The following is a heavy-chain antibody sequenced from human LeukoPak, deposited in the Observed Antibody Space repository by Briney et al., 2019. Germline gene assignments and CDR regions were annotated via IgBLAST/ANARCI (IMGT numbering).Heavy chain of an antibody. CDR1: GFTFSSYA. V-gene: IGHV3-23*01. D-gene: IGHD3-3*01. CDR3: AKAPDFWSGYFDYYMDV. J-gene: IGHJ6*03. Sequence: GGSLRLSCAASGFTFSSYAMSWVRQAPGKGLEWVSAISGGGGSTYYADSVKGRFTISRDNSKNTLYLQMNSLRAEDTAVYYCAKAPDFWSGYFDYYMDVWGKGTTVTVSS. CDR2: ISGGGGST.